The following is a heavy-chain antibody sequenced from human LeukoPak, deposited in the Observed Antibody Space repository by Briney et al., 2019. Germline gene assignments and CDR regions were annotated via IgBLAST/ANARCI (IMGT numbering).Heavy chain of an antibody. J-gene: IGHJ3*02. CDR1: GFTFSSYS. D-gene: IGHD3-22*01. CDR2: ISSSSSTI. V-gene: IGHV3-48*01. CDR3: ARDYMIVDVGVAFDI. Sequence: GGSLRLSCAASGFTFSSYSMNWVRQAPGKGLEWVSYISSSSSTIYYADSVKGRFTISRDNAKNSLYLQMNSLRAEDTAVYYCARDYMIVDVGVAFDIWGQGTMVTVSS.